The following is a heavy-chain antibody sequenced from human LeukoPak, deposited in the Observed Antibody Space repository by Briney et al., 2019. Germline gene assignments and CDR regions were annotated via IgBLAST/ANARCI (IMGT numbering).Heavy chain of an antibody. CDR2: IIPIFGTA. CDR1: GGTFSSYA. V-gene: IGHV1-69*13. J-gene: IGHJ5*01. D-gene: IGHD6-13*01. CDR3: ARRRSSSWYDSVSWFDP. Sequence: SVKVSCKASGGTFSSYAISWVRQAPGQGLEWMGGIIPIFGTANYAQKFQGRVTITADESTSTAYMELSSLRSEDTAVYYRARRRSSSWYDSVSWFDPWGQGTLVTVSS.